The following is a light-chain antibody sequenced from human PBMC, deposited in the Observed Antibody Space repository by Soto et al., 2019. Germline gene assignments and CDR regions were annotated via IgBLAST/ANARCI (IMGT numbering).Light chain of an antibody. CDR2: EVS. Sequence: QSALTQPPSVSGSPGQSITISCTGTNRDVGGYDYVSWYQQHPGKAPKLIISEVSNRPSGVSKRFSGSKSGNTASLTISGLQAEDEADYYCSSYTSTSPYVFGTGTKLTVL. CDR1: NRDVGGYDY. J-gene: IGLJ1*01. CDR3: SSYTSTSPYV. V-gene: IGLV2-14*01.